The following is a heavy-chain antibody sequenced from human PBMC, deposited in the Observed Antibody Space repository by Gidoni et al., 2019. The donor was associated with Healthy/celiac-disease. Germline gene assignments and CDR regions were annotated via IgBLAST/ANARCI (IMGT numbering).Heavy chain of an antibody. CDR1: GFTFSSYS. CDR2: ISSSSSYI. V-gene: IGHV3-21*01. Sequence: EVQLVESGGGLVKPGGSRRRSCAASGFTFSSYSMHWGRQAPGKGLEWVSSISSSSSYIYYADSVKRRFTISRDNAKNSLYLQMNSLRAEDTAVYYCARGIDEWELLLHRYYYYGMDVWGQGTTVTVSS. CDR3: ARGIDEWELLLHRYYYYGMDV. J-gene: IGHJ6*02. D-gene: IGHD1-26*01.